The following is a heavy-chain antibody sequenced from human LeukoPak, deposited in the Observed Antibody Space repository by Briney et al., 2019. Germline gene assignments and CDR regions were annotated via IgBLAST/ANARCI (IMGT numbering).Heavy chain of an antibody. Sequence: GGPLRLSCTASGFTSGDYAMSWFRQAPGKGLEGVGFIRNKAYGGTTEYAASVKGRFTISRDDSKSIAYLQMNSLKTEDTAVYYCTRDQAYSSGAGFDPWGQGTLVTVSS. CDR2: IRNKAYGGTT. J-gene: IGHJ5*02. CDR3: TRDQAYSSGAGFDP. V-gene: IGHV3-49*03. D-gene: IGHD5-18*01. CDR1: GFTSGDYA.